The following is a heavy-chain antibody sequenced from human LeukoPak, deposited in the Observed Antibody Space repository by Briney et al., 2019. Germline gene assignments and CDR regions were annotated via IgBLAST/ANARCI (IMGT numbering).Heavy chain of an antibody. D-gene: IGHD3-22*01. CDR1: GYTFTAYY. CDR2: ISAYNGNT. V-gene: IGHV1-18*04. Sequence: ASVKVSCKASGYTFTAYYIHWVRQAPGQGLEWMGWISAYNGNTNYAQKLQGRVTMTTDTSTSTAYMELRSLRSDDTAVYYCARRGSSGYFGNYFDYWGQGTLVTVSS. CDR3: ARRGSSGYFGNYFDY. J-gene: IGHJ4*02.